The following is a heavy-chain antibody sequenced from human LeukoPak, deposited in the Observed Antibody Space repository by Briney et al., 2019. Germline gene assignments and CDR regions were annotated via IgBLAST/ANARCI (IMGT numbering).Heavy chain of an antibody. J-gene: IGHJ4*02. CDR3: ARGVYYYGSGSYRLYFDY. CDR2: IYYSGST. CDR1: GGSISSSSYY. D-gene: IGHD3-10*01. V-gene: IGHV4-39*07. Sequence: PSETLSLTCTVSGGSISSSSYYWGWIRQPPGKGLEWIGSIYYSGSTYYNPSLKSRVTISVDTSKNQFSLKLSSVTAADTAVYYCARGVYYYGSGSYRLYFDYWGQGTLVTVSS.